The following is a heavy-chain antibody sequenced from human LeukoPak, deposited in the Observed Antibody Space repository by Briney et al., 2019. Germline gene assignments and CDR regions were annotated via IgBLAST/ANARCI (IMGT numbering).Heavy chain of an antibody. D-gene: IGHD6-19*01. J-gene: IGHJ4*02. V-gene: IGHV1-3*01. CDR1: GYTFTNYV. CDR2: INAGNGNT. CDR3: ARDLGGQWLVFDY. Sequence: ASVKVSCKAVGYTFTNYVLHWVRQAPGQRLEWMGWINAGNGNTKYSRKFQGRVTITRDTSACTACMELSSLRSEDTAIYYCARDLGGQWLVFDYWGQGTLVTVSS.